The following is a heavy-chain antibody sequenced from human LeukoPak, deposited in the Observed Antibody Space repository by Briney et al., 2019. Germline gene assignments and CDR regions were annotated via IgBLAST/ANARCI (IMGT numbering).Heavy chain of an antibody. CDR3: ARGGQNYYDSSGYFD. Sequence: ASVKVSCKASGYTFTSYYMHWVRQAPGQGLEWMGIINPSGGSTSYAQKFQGRVTMTRNTSISTAYMELSSLRSEDTAVYYYARGGQNYYDSSGYFDWGQGTLVTVSS. CDR1: GYTFTSYY. V-gene: IGHV1-46*01. J-gene: IGHJ4*02. CDR2: INPSGGST. D-gene: IGHD3-22*01.